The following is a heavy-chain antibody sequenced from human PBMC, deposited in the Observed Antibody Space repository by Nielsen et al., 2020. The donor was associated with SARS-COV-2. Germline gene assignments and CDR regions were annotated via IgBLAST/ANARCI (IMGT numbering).Heavy chain of an antibody. J-gene: IGHJ4*02. V-gene: IGHV3-48*03. Sequence: GESLKISCAASGFIFSAFYMNWVRQAPGKGLEWISYINSGGGLIYYADSVKGRFTISRDNAKNSLYLQMNSLRAEDTAVYYCASRALYGYWGQGTLVTVSS. CDR1: GFIFSAFY. D-gene: IGHD3-16*01. CDR3: ASRALYGY. CDR2: INSGGGLI.